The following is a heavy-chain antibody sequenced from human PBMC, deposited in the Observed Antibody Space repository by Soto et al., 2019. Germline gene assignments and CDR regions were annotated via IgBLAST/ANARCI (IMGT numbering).Heavy chain of an antibody. Sequence: SETLSLTCTVSGGSISYYYWSWILQSPTKGLEWIAFIYYTGSTNYNPSLKSRVAISLDTSKNQFSLDLISVTAADTAVYYCSCSPSGQPLLNFAFWGHGTLVTVSS. J-gene: IGHJ4*01. V-gene: IGHV4-59*01. CDR2: IYYTGST. CDR3: SCSPSGQPLLNFAF. CDR1: GGSISYYY. D-gene: IGHD2-15*01.